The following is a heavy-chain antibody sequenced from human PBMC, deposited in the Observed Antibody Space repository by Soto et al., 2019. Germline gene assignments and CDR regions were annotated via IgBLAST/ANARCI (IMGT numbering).Heavy chain of an antibody. Sequence: GGSLRLSCAASGFTFSSYWMSWVRQAPGKGLEWVANIKQDGSEKYYVDSVKGRFTISRDNSKNTLYLQMNSLRAEDTAVYYCAKDIRIMITFGVYNPMGDAFDIWGQGTMVTVSS. D-gene: IGHD3-16*01. J-gene: IGHJ3*02. CDR1: GFTFSSYW. CDR3: AKDIRIMITFGVYNPMGDAFDI. CDR2: IKQDGSEK. V-gene: IGHV3-7*03.